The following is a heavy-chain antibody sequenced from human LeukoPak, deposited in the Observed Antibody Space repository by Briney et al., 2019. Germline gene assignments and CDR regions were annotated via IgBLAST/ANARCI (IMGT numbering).Heavy chain of an antibody. Sequence: PSETLSLTCAVYGGSFSGYYWSWIRQPPGKGLEWIGEINHSGSTNYNPSLKSRVTISVDTSKNQFSLKLSSVTAADTAVYYCARPRAIYGSGSYYYWGQGTLVTVSS. CDR2: INHSGST. D-gene: IGHD3-10*01. CDR3: ARPRAIYGSGSYYY. V-gene: IGHV4-34*01. CDR1: GGSFSGYY. J-gene: IGHJ4*02.